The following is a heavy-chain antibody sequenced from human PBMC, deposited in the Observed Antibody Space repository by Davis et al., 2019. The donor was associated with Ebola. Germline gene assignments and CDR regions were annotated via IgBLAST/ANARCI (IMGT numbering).Heavy chain of an antibody. V-gene: IGHV1-18*01. Sequence: AASVKVSCKASGYTFTSYGISWVRQAPGQGLEWMGWISAYNGNTNYAQKLQGRVTMTTDTSTSTAYMELRSLRSDDTAVYYCARGRYCSSTSCYNGFWAYWGQGTLVTVSS. CDR3: ARGRYCSSTSCYNGFWAY. D-gene: IGHD2-2*02. CDR1: GYTFTSYG. CDR2: ISAYNGNT. J-gene: IGHJ4*02.